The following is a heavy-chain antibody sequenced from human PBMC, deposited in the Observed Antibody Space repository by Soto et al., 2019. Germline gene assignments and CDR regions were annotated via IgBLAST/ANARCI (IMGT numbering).Heavy chain of an antibody. Sequence: SETLSLTCGVSGGTIRSPGWWTWFRQPPGKGLEWIGEIFQSGSTNYTPSLESRVTISVDKSKNQFSLTSTSVTAADTAVYFCARGRGRYSSGWSWFDPWGQGILVTVSS. CDR2: IFQSGST. V-gene: IGHV4-4*02. D-gene: IGHD6-19*01. CDR3: ARGRGRYSSGWSWFDP. J-gene: IGHJ5*02. CDR1: GGTIRSPGW.